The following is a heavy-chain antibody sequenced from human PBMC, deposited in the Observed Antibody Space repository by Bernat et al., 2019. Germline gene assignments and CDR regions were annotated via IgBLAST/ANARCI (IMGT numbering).Heavy chain of an antibody. CDR3: VRDNTNWAFDY. Sequence: EVQLVESGGGVIQPGGSLRLSGAPSELIFHAYVMHWVGQAPGMGLEWVSRISHDSSATSYADSVKGRFTISRDNSKNSLYLQMNSLRVEDTALYYCVRDNTNWAFDYWGRGTLVTVSS. D-gene: IGHD7-27*01. J-gene: IGHJ4*02. V-gene: IGHV3-43*02. CDR1: ELIFHAYV. CDR2: ISHDSSAT.